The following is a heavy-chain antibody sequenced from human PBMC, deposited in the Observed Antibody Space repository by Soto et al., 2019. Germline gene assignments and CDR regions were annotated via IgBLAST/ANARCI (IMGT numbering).Heavy chain of an antibody. J-gene: IGHJ4*02. CDR2: MNPNSGNT. Sequence: ASVKVSCKASGGDFSSYTFSWVRQAPGQGLEWMGWMNPNSGNTGYAQKFQGRVTMTRNTSISTAYMELSSLRSEDTAVYYCARERTYFGDYWGQGTLVTVS. V-gene: IGHV1-8*01. D-gene: IGHD3-9*01. CDR3: ARERTYFGDY. CDR1: GGDFSSYT.